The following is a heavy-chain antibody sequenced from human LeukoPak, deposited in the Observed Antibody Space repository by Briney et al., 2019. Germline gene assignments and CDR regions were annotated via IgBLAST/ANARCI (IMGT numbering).Heavy chain of an antibody. V-gene: IGHV4-38-2*02. CDR1: GYSISSGYY. D-gene: IGHD2-2*01. J-gene: IGHJ4*02. CDR3: ARDSTHMGIYGIFDY. Sequence: PSETLSLTCTVSGYSISSGYYWGWIRQPPGKGLEWIGSIYHSGSTYYNPSLKSRVTISVDTSKNQFSLKLSSVTAADTAVYYCARDSTHMGIYGIFDYWGQGTLVTVSS. CDR2: IYHSGST.